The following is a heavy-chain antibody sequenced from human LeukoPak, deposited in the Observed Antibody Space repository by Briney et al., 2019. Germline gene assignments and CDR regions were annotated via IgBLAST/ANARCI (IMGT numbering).Heavy chain of an antibody. V-gene: IGHV4-59*12. CDR2: FHHSGST. Sequence: NPSETLSLTCTVSGGSISSYYWTWIRQSPGKGLEWIGFFHHSGSTNYNPSLKSRVTISVDTSKNQFSLKLSSVTAADTAVYYCARPNILTGYYTNWGQGTLVTVSS. D-gene: IGHD3-9*01. CDR3: ARPNILTGYYTN. CDR1: GGSISSYY. J-gene: IGHJ4*02.